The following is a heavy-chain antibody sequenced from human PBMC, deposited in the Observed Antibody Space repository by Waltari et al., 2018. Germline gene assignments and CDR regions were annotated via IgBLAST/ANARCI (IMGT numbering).Heavy chain of an antibody. CDR2: ISGSGGST. CDR1: GFTFSSYA. D-gene: IGHD3-16*02. V-gene: IGHV3-23*01. CDR3: AKDTPLGYDYVWGSYRPGAFDI. J-gene: IGHJ3*02. Sequence: EVQLLESGGGLVQPGGSLRLSCAASGFTFSSYAMSWVRQAPGKGLEWVSAISGSGGSTYYADSVKGRFTISRDNSKNTLYLKMNSLRAEDTAVYYCAKDTPLGYDYVWGSYRPGAFDIWGQGTMVTVSS.